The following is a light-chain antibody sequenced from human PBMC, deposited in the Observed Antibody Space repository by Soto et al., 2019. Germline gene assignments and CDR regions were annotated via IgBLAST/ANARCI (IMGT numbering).Light chain of an antibody. CDR1: QSVDSN. Sequence: EIVMTQSPATLPVSVGERASLCSRASQSVDSNLACYQQRPAQATRLIIYGASTRANGIPARFSGSVSGTEFTLIVCSLQSEDFASYYCQQYNKWPPGTFGQGTKVDI. CDR2: GAS. V-gene: IGKV3-15*01. CDR3: QQYNKWPPGT. J-gene: IGKJ1*01.